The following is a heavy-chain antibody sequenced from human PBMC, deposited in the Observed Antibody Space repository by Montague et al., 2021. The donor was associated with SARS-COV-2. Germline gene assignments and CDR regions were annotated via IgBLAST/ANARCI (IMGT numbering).Heavy chain of an antibody. V-gene: IGHV4-39*01. CDR1: GASINSDSYY. D-gene: IGHD3-10*01. CDR3: ARRQDYFGAGCYIFDV. J-gene: IGHJ3*01. Sequence: SETLSLTCTVHGASINSDSYYRDWIRQPPGKGPEWNGSNDNSGSTSYISSLESRLTISEDTPKKQFSLRLTSVTAADTAMYYCARRQDYFGAGCYIFDVWGQGIMVTVSS. CDR2: NDNSGST.